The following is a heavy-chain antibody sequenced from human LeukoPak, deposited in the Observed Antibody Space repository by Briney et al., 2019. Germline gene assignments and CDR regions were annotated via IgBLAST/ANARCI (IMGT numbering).Heavy chain of an antibody. J-gene: IGHJ5*02. V-gene: IGHV4-34*01. CDR1: GGSFTGYQ. Sequence: SETLSPTCAVYGGSFTGYQWTWIRQPPGKGLEWIGEINHSGSTTYNPSLKSRVTISVHTSKNQFFLNLTSITAADTAVYYCARGLGGVVVLPTARGSSRNWFDPWGQGTLVTVSS. CDR2: INHSGST. D-gene: IGHD2-2*01. CDR3: ARGLGGVVVLPTARGSSRNWFDP.